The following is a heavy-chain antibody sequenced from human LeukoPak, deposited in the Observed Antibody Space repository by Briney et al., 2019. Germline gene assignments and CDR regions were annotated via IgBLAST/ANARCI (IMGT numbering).Heavy chain of an antibody. CDR3: ARRPLEAYCGGDCYSENDAFDI. Sequence: SETLSLTCAVYGGSFSGYYWSWIRQPPGKGLEWIGYIYYSGSTNYNPSLKSRVTISVDTSKNQFSLKLSSVTAADTAVYYCARRPLEAYCGGDCYSENDAFDIWGQGTMVTVSS. CDR1: GGSFSGYY. V-gene: IGHV4-59*08. D-gene: IGHD2-21*02. J-gene: IGHJ3*02. CDR2: IYYSGST.